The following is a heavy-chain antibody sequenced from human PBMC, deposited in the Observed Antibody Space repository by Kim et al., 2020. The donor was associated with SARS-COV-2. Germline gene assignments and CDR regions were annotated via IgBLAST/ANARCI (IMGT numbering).Heavy chain of an antibody. D-gene: IGHD2-8*02. J-gene: IGHJ1*01. CDR2: IDGIYGTT. CDR1: GFTFTGYA. CDR3: IKGWCGSIWDH. V-gene: IGHV3-23*01. Sequence: GGSLRLSCTTSGFTFTGYAMSWVRQAPGTGLELVSIIDGIYGTTYYVDSVLVRFTISIVNSTNTLYLHIISFRPDDPAVFYCIKGWCGSIWDHLGQCTL.